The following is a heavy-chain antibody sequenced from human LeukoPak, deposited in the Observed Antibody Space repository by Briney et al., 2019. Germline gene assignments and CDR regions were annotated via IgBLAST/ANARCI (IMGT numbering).Heavy chain of an antibody. Sequence: SQTLSLTCTVSGGSISSGGYYWSWIRQPPGKGLEWIGYIYHSGSTYYNPSLKSRVTISVDGSKNQLSLKLSSVTAADTAVYYCATVKVARRTAPGSLYYYESSGPRAWDYWGQGTLVTVSS. J-gene: IGHJ4*02. D-gene: IGHD3-22*01. CDR3: ATVKVARRTAPGSLYYYESSGPRAWDY. V-gene: IGHV4-30-2*01. CDR2: IYHSGST. CDR1: GGSISSGGYY.